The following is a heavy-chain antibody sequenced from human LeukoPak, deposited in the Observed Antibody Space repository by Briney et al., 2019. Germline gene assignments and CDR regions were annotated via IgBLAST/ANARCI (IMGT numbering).Heavy chain of an antibody. D-gene: IGHD1-26*01. CDR3: ARGGSDWGNDY. V-gene: IGHV4-39*01. CDR1: GGSITRSNYY. J-gene: IGHJ4*02. CDR2: IDYSGNT. Sequence: SETLSLTCTVSGGSITRSNYYWGWIRQPPGKGLEWIGNIDYSGNTYYNSSLKSRVTISVDTSKNQFSLKLSSVTAADTAVYCCARGGSDWGNDYWGQGTLVTVSS.